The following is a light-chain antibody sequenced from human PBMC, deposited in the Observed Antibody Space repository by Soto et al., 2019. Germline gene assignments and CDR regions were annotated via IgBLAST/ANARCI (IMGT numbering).Light chain of an antibody. CDR1: QSIGRW. CDR2: DAS. V-gene: IGKV1-5*01. J-gene: IGKJ1*01. Sequence: DIQMTQSPSTLSASVGDTVTVTCRASQSIGRWLAWYQQKPGKAPKLLIFDASTLENGVPARFSGSRSGPEFSLTISSLQPDDFATYYCQQYYSYWTFGQGTK. CDR3: QQYYSYWT.